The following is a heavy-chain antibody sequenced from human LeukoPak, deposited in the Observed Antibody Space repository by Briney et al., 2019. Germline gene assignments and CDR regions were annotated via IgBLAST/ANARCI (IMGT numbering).Heavy chain of an antibody. CDR1: GFTFSSYA. Sequence: PGRSLRLSCAASGFTFSSYAMHWVRQAPGKGLEWVAVISYDGSNKYYADSVKGRFTISRDNSKNTLYLQMNSLRAEDTAVYCCAKGSDIVVVPAATYDYWGQGTLVTVSS. J-gene: IGHJ4*02. D-gene: IGHD2-2*01. CDR3: AKGSDIVVVPAATYDY. V-gene: IGHV3-30-3*01. CDR2: ISYDGSNK.